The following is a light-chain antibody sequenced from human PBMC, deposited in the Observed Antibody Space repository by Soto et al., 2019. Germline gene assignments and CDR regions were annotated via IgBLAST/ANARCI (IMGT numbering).Light chain of an antibody. J-gene: IGLJ3*02. CDR1: DSDVGTYNY. V-gene: IGLV2-11*01. CDR3: AAWDDSLNSLV. Sequence: QSVLTQPRSVSGSPGQSVTISCTGTDSDVGTYNYVSWYQQHPGKAPKLTIYDVSKRPSGVPDRFSGSKSGTSASLAISGLQSGDEADYYCAAWDDSLNSLVFGGGTKLTVL. CDR2: DVS.